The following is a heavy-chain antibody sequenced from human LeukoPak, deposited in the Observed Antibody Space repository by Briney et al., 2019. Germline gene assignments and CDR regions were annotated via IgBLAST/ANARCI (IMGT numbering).Heavy chain of an antibody. V-gene: IGHV3-23*01. CDR3: VKSNLVVVAEMSYFDY. CDR1: GFTFSSYA. Sequence: SGGSLRLSCAASGFTFSSYAMSWVRQAPGKGLEWVSAISGSGGSTYYADSVKGRFTISRDNSKNTLYLQMNSLRAEDTAVYYCVKSNLVVVAEMSYFDYWGQGTLVTVSS. CDR2: ISGSGGST. D-gene: IGHD2-15*01. J-gene: IGHJ4*02.